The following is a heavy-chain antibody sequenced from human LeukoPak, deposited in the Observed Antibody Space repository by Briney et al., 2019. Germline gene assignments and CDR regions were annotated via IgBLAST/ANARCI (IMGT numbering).Heavy chain of an antibody. V-gene: IGHV3-30*18. J-gene: IGHJ4*02. CDR1: GFTFSSYG. CDR3: AKVRTQYCSSGNCFNYYFEY. D-gene: IGHD2-15*01. CDR2: ISYDGGNK. Sequence: GGSLRLSCAASGFTFSSYGMHWVRQAPGKGLEWVAVISYDGGNKYYADSVKGRFTISRDNSKNTLYLQMNSLRSEDAAVYYCAKVRTQYCSSGNCFNYYFEYWGQGTLVTVSS.